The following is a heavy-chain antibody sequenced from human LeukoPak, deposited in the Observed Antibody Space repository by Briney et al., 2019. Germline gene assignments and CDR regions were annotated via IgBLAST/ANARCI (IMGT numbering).Heavy chain of an antibody. V-gene: IGHV1-2*02. CDR1: GYNFTGHY. Sequence: GASVKVSCKASGYNFTGHYMHWVRQAPGQGLEWVGWVNPGWINPNSGGTNYAQKFQGRVTITRNTSISTAYMELSSLRSEDTAVYYCARGPQAGNRYYFDYWGQGTLVTVSS. D-gene: IGHD6-13*01. CDR3: ARGPQAGNRYYFDY. J-gene: IGHJ4*02. CDR2: VNPGWINPNSGGT.